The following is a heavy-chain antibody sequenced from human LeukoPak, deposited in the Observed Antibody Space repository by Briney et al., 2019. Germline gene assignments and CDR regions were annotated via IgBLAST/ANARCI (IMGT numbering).Heavy chain of an antibody. J-gene: IGHJ4*02. V-gene: IGHV4-39*07. Sequence: SETLSLTCTVSGGSISSSSYYWGWIRQPPGKGLEWIGEINHSGSTNYNPSLKSRVTISVDTSKNQFSLKLSSVTAADTAVYYCARGHPRFGLRAASDYFDYWGQGTLVTVSS. CDR1: GGSISSSSYY. CDR2: INHSGST. D-gene: IGHD3-3*01. CDR3: ARGHPRFGLRAASDYFDY.